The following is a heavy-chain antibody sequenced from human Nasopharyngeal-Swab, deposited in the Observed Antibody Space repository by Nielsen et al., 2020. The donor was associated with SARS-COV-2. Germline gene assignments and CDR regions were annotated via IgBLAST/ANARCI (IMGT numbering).Heavy chain of an antibody. J-gene: IGHJ3*02. CDR3: ARDQHGVLSSAFDI. Sequence: GESLKISCAASGFTFSNYAMSWVRQAPGRGLEWVSVISGSGGATHSADSAKGRFATSRDNSKNTLYLQMNSLRAEDTAVYYCARDQHGVLSSAFDIWGQGTMVTVSS. V-gene: IGHV3-23*01. D-gene: IGHD4/OR15-4a*01. CDR2: ISGSGGAT. CDR1: GFTFSNYA.